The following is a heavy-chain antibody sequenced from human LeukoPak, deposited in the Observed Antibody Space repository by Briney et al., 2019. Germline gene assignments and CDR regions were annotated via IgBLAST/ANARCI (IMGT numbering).Heavy chain of an antibody. D-gene: IGHD5-18*01. CDR3: ANFVDTSMGGNDY. J-gene: IGHJ4*02. CDR1: GFTFSSHA. V-gene: IGHV3-23*01. Sequence: PGGSLRLSCAASGFTFSSHAMSWVRQAPGKGLEWVSAIRADSYYTYYADSVQGRFTISRDNSKNTPYLQMNSLRAEDTALYYCANFVDTSMGGNDYWGQGTLVTVSS. CDR2: IRADSYYT.